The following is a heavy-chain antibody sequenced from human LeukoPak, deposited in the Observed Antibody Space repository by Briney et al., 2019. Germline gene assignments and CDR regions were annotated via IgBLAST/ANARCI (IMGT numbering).Heavy chain of an antibody. D-gene: IGHD3-22*01. CDR1: GASISSGGYF. V-gene: IGHV4-61*02. CDR3: AAGPDYYDATGYVGYFQH. CDR2: IYTSGST. Sequence: PSETLSLTCTVSGASISSGGYFLSWIRQPAGKGLEWIGRIYTSGSTNYNPSLKSRVTISVDTSKNQFSLKLSSVTAADTAVYYCAAGPDYYDATGYVGYFQHWGQGTLVTVSS. J-gene: IGHJ1*01.